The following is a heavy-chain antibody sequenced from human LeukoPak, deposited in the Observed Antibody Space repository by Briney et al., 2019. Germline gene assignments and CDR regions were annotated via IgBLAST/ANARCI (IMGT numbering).Heavy chain of an antibody. CDR2: ISAYNGNT. CDR3: ARVCGSTSCYTLFDY. J-gene: IGHJ4*02. D-gene: IGHD2-2*02. Sequence: ASVKVSXKASGYTFTSYGISWVRQAPGQGLEWMGWISAYNGNTNYAQKLQGRVTMTTDTSTSTAYMELRSLRSDDTAVYYCARVCGSTSCYTLFDYWGQGTLVTVSS. CDR1: GYTFTSYG. V-gene: IGHV1-18*01.